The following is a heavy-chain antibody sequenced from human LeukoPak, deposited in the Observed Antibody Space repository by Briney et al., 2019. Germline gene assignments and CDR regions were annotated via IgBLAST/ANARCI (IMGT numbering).Heavy chain of an antibody. CDR2: IYWDDDR. J-gene: IGHJ4*02. CDR3: AHRKNYYDSSVFDN. D-gene: IGHD3-22*01. CDR1: GFSLNTRGVG. Sequence: SGPTLVNPPQPLTLTCTFSGFSLNTRGVGVGWIRQPPGRALEWLALIYWDDDRRYSPSLKSRLTITKDTSKNQVVLTMTNMDPVDTATYFCAHRKNYYDSSVFDNWGQGTLVTVSS. V-gene: IGHV2-5*02.